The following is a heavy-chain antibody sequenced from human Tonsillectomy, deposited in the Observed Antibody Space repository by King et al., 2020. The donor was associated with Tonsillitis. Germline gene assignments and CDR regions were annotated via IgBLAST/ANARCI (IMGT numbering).Heavy chain of an antibody. CDR2: ISYDGSNK. Sequence: VQLVESGGGVVQPGRSLRLSCAASGFTFSSYAMHWVRQAPGKGLEWVAVISYDGSNKYYADSVKGRFTISRDNSKNTLYLQMNSLRAEDTAVYYCAREQRGYSYADHLDYWGQGTLVTVSS. V-gene: IGHV3-30-3*01. J-gene: IGHJ4*02. CDR1: GFTFSSYA. D-gene: IGHD5-18*01. CDR3: AREQRGYSYADHLDY.